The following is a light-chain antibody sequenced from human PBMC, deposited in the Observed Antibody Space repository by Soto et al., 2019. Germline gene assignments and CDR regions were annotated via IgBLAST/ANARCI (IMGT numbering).Light chain of an antibody. CDR3: QQYGSSYRWP. J-gene: IGKJ1*01. Sequence: EIVLTQSPATLSLSLGQRATLSCRASQSVRSSLAWYQQKPGQAPRLLIHDASNRAAGIPARFSGGGSGTDFTLTIRMLEPEDFGVYYCQQYGSSYRWPFGQGTMADIK. V-gene: IGKV3-20*01. CDR2: DAS. CDR1: QSVRSS.